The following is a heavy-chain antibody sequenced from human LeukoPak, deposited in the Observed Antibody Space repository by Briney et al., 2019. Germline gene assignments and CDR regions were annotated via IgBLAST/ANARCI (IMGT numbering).Heavy chain of an antibody. CDR3: ARGPGDGYNPFDY. CDR1: GGSISSYY. CDR2: IYYSGST. D-gene: IGHD5-24*01. J-gene: IGHJ4*02. V-gene: IGHV4-59*01. Sequence: KASETLSLTCTVSGGSISSYYWSWIRQPPGKGLEWIGYIYYSGSTNYNPSLKSRVTISVDTSKNQFSLKLSSVTAADTAVYYCARGPGDGYNPFDYWGQGTLVTVSS.